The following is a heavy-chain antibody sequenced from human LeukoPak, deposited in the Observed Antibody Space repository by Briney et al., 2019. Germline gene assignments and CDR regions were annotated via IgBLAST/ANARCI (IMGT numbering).Heavy chain of an antibody. V-gene: IGHV3-23*01. J-gene: IGHJ4*02. CDR1: GFTFSSYA. Sequence: PAGGSLRLSCAASGFTFSSYAMSWVRQAPGKGLEWVSAISGSGGGTYYADSVKGRFTISRDNSKNTLYLQMNSLRAEDTAVYYCAKDLFADFWSGYYTSSEGEYVYWGQGTLVTVSS. CDR3: AKDLFADFWSGYYTSSEGEYVY. CDR2: ISGSGGGT. D-gene: IGHD3-3*01.